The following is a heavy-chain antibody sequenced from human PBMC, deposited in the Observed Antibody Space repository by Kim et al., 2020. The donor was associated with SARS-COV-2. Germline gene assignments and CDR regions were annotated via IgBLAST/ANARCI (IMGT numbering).Heavy chain of an antibody. CDR2: INTNTGNP. CDR1: GYTFTSYA. V-gene: IGHV7-4-1*02. Sequence: ASVKVSCKASGYTFTSYAMNWVRQAPGQGLEWMGWINTNTGNPTYAQGFTGRFVFSLDTSVSTAYLQISSLKAEDTAVYYCARDKGPRPIYYDFWSGQSNYYYGMDVWGQGTTVTVSS. D-gene: IGHD3-3*01. CDR3: ARDKGPRPIYYDFWSGQSNYYYGMDV. J-gene: IGHJ6*02.